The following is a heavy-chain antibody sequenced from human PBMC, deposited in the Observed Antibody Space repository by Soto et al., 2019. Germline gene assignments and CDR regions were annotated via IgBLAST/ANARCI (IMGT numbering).Heavy chain of an antibody. CDR1: GGSISDYQ. V-gene: IGHV4-59*01. D-gene: IGHD3-16*01. J-gene: IGHJ4*02. CDR2: IYYSGRT. CDR3: ARMRGLGEISPYLDY. Sequence: QVQLQESGPGLAKPSETPSLTCSISGGSISDYQWNWIRQPPGKGLEWIGYIYYSGRTNYNPSLKSRLTISLDTSTRQFSLRLRSVTAADTAVYYCARMRGLGEISPYLDYWGQGALVTVSS.